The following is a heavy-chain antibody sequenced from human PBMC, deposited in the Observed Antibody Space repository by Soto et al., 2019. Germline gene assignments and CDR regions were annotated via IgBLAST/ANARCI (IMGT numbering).Heavy chain of an antibody. CDR1: GFTFSSYA. V-gene: IGHV3-23*01. CDR3: AKDRGGCSSTSCYAFVCFDY. J-gene: IGHJ4*02. Sequence: LRLSCAASGFTFSSYAMSWVRQAPGKGLEWVSAISGSGGSTYYADSVKGRFTISRDNSKNTLYLQMNSLRAEDTAVYYCAKDRGGCSSTSCYAFVCFDYWGQGTLVTVSS. D-gene: IGHD2-2*01. CDR2: ISGSGGST.